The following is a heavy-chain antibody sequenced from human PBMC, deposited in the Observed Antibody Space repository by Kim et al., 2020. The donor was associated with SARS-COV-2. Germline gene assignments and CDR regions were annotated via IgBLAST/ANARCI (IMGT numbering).Heavy chain of an antibody. Sequence: NYNPPLKSRVTISVDTSKNQFSLKLSSVTAADTAVYYCASLWFGDDMADYWGQGTLVTVSS. J-gene: IGHJ4*02. V-gene: IGHV4-59*01. CDR3: ASLWFGDDMADY. D-gene: IGHD3-10*01.